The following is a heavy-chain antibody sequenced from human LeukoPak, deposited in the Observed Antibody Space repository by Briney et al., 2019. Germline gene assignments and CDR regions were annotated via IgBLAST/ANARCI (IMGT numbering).Heavy chain of an antibody. CDR1: GFTVSNSY. CDR3: ARDLSSGWFHFDC. Sequence: GGSLRLSCAASGFTVSNSYMSWVRQAPGKGLEWVSVIYSGGSTYYTDSGKGRFTISRDNSKNTLYLQMNSLRAEDTAVYYCARDLSSGWFHFDCWGQGTLVTVSS. J-gene: IGHJ4*02. CDR2: IYSGGST. D-gene: IGHD6-19*01. V-gene: IGHV3-53*01.